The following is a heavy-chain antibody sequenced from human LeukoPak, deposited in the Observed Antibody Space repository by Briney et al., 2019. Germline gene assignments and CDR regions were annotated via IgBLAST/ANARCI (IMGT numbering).Heavy chain of an antibody. CDR3: ARHRDSSSCDY. V-gene: IGHV5-51*01. CDR2: IYPGDSDT. J-gene: IGHJ4*02. D-gene: IGHD6-13*01. Sequence: GASLKISCKGSGYSFTSYWIGWGRPLPGKGLEWMGIIYPGDSDTRYSPSFQGQVTISADKSISTAYLQWSSLKASDTAMYYCARHRDSSSCDYWGQGTLVTVSS. CDR1: GYSFTSYW.